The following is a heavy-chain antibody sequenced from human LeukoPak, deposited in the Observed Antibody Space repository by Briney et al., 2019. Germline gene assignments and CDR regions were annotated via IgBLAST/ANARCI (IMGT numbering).Heavy chain of an antibody. J-gene: IGHJ4*02. V-gene: IGHV3-66*01. CDR2: IYSGGST. CDR1: GFTVSSNY. D-gene: IGHD3-22*01. CDR3: ARDFGDDSSGYYYGHGLVYYFDY. Sequence: PGGSLRLSCAASGFTVSSNYMSWVRQAPGKGLEWVSVIYSGGSTYYADSVKGRFTISRDNSKNTLYLQMNSLRAEDTAVYYCARDFGDDSSGYYYGHGLVYYFDYWGQGTLVTVSS.